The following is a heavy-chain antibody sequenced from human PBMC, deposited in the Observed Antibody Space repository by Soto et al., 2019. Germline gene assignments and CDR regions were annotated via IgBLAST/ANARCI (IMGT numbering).Heavy chain of an antibody. CDR3: ARDRITIFGVVIGNYYYYGMDV. V-gene: IGHV1-3*01. J-gene: IGHJ6*02. D-gene: IGHD3-3*01. CDR2: INAGNGNT. Sequence: GVSVKVSCKASGYTFTSYALHWVRQAPGQRLEWMGWINAGNGNTKYSQKFQGRVTITRDTSASTAYMELSSLRSEDTAVYYCARDRITIFGVVIGNYYYYGMDVWGQGTTVTVSS. CDR1: GYTFTSYA.